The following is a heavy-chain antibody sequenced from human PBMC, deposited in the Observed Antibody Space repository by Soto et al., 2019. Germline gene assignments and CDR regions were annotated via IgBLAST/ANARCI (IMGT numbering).Heavy chain of an antibody. CDR1: GYTFYSHS. J-gene: IGHJ6*02. D-gene: IGHD1-26*01. CDR2: INADYGNT. CDR3: ACCGQGSYWHGMDV. Sequence: ASVKVSCKASGYTFYSHSISWVRQAPGQGLEWMGRINADYGNTQYAQKFRGRVTMTTDTSTTTVYMGLTNLRSDDTAVYYCACCGQGSYWHGMDVWGQGTTVTVS. V-gene: IGHV1-18*01.